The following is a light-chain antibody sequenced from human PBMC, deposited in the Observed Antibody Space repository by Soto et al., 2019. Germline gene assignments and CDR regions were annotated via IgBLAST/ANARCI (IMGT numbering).Light chain of an antibody. CDR3: QQANRFPIT. CDR1: QDISSW. J-gene: IGKJ5*01. CDR2: TTS. V-gene: IGKV1-12*01. Sequence: DIQMTQSPSFVSASGGDRVTVTCRASQDISSWLAWYQQKPGKAPKLLIYTTSTLGSGVPSRFSGSRSGTDFALTISGLQPEDFATYYCQQANRFPITFGQGKRLEIK.